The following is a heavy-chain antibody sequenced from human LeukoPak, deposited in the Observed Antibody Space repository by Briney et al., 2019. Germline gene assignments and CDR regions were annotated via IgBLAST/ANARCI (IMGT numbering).Heavy chain of an antibody. CDR2: ISSSSSYI. CDR1: GFTFSSYS. J-gene: IGHJ6*02. V-gene: IGHV3-21*01. D-gene: IGHD5-12*01. CDR3: ARDPDSGYDWHYYGMDV. Sequence: GGSLRLSCAASGFTFSSYSMNWVRQAPGKGLEWVSSISSSSSYIYHADSVKGRFTISRDNAKNSLYLQMNSLRAEDTAVYYCARDPDSGYDWHYYGMDVWGQGTTVTVSS.